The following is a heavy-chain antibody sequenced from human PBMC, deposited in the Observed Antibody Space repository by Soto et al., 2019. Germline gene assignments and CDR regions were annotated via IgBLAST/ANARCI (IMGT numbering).Heavy chain of an antibody. V-gene: IGHV3-23*01. D-gene: IGHD3-9*01. CDR2: ISGSGGST. Sequence: GGSLRLSCAASGFTFSSYAMSWVRQAPGKGLEWVSAISGSGGSTYYADSVKGRFTISRDNSKNTLYLQMNSLRAEDTAVYYCAKGPLNILTGYSTGEKNYYYGMDVWGQGTTVTVSS. CDR1: GFTFSSYA. J-gene: IGHJ6*02. CDR3: AKGPLNILTGYSTGEKNYYYGMDV.